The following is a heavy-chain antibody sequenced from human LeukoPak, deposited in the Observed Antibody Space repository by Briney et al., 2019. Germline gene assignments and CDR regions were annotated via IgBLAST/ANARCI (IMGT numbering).Heavy chain of an antibody. CDR3: ARFDPDSSSTLEVFDY. CDR2: IYYRGST. D-gene: IGHD6-6*01. J-gene: IGHJ4*02. Sequence: SETLSLTCTVSGGSISSYYWSWIRQPPGKGLEWIGYIYYRGSTNYNPSLKSRVTISLDTSKNQVTLKLSSVTAADTAVYYCARFDPDSSSTLEVFDYWGQGTLVTVSS. CDR1: GGSISSYY. V-gene: IGHV4-59*01.